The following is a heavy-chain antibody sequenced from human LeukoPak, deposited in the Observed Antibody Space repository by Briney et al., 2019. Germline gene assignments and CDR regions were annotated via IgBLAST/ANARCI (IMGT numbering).Heavy chain of an antibody. D-gene: IGHD3-22*01. CDR2: ISGSGGST. CDR3: AKVPATDPYYYDSSVYYYSPDFDY. V-gene: IGHV3-23*01. CDR1: GFTLSSYA. Sequence: GGSLRLSCAASGFTLSSYAMSWVRQAPGKGMEWVSAISGSGGSTYYADSVKGRFTISSYNSTTTLSLQMNSLIAEHTAVYYFAKVPATDPYYYDSSVYYYSPDFDYWGQGTLVTVSS. J-gene: IGHJ4*02.